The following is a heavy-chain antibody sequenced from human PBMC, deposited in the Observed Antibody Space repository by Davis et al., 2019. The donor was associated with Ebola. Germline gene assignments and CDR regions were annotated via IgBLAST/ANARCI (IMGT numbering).Heavy chain of an antibody. Sequence: SVKVSCKASGGTFSSYAISWVRQAPGQGLEWMGGIIPIFGTANYAQKFQGRVTITADESTSTAYMELSSLRSEDTAVYYCARGRFLEWRGLYYYMDVWGKGTTVTVSS. D-gene: IGHD3-3*01. V-gene: IGHV1-69*13. CDR2: IIPIFGTA. CDR3: ARGRFLEWRGLYYYMDV. CDR1: GGTFSSYA. J-gene: IGHJ6*03.